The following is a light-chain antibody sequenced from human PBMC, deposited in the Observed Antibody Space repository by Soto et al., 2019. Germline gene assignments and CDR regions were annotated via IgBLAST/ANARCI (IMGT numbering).Light chain of an antibody. Sequence: DIQMTQSPSTLSASVGDRVTITCRASQSISSWLAWYQQKPGKAPKHLIYKASSLESGVPSRFSGSGSGTEFTLTISSLQPDDFATYYCQQYNSYSPWTFGQGTKV. V-gene: IGKV1-5*03. CDR3: QQYNSYSPWT. J-gene: IGKJ1*01. CDR1: QSISSW. CDR2: KAS.